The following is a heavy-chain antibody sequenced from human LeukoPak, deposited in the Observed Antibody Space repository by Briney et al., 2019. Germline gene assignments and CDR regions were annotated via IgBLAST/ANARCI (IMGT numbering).Heavy chain of an antibody. Sequence: SETLSLTCTVSGGSISSSSYYWSWIRQPPGKGLEWIGYIYYSGSTNYNPSLKSRVTISVDASKNQFSLKLSSVTAADTAVYYCARLSPPTEFDYWGQGTLVTVSS. CDR1: GGSISSSSYY. V-gene: IGHV4-61*05. CDR3: ARLSPPTEFDY. D-gene: IGHD4-17*01. J-gene: IGHJ4*02. CDR2: IYYSGST.